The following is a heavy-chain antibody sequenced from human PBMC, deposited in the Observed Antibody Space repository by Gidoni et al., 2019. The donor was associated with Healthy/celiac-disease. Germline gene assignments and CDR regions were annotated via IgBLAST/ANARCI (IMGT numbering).Heavy chain of an antibody. V-gene: IGHV3-30-3*01. Sequence: QVQLVESGGGVVQPGRSLRLSCAASGFTFSSYAMHWVRQAPGKGLEWVAVISYDGSNKYYADSVKGRFTISRDNSKNTLYLQMNSLRAEDTAVYYCARGITIFGVVSSFDPWGQGTLVTVSS. CDR3: ARGITIFGVVSSFDP. D-gene: IGHD3-3*01. CDR1: GFTFSSYA. J-gene: IGHJ5*02. CDR2: ISYDGSNK.